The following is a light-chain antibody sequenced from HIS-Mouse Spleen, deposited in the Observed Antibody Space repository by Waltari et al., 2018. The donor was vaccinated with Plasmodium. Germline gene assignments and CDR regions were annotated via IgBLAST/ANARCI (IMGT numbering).Light chain of an antibody. V-gene: IGLV3-1*01. CDR2: QDS. Sequence: SYELTQPPSVSVPPGQPASITCSGDKLGYKYACWYQQQPGQSPVLVIYQDSKRPSGIPERFSGSNSGNTATLTISGTQAMDEADYYCQAWDSSTVVFGGGTKLTVL. CDR1: KLGYKY. J-gene: IGLJ2*01. CDR3: QAWDSSTVV.